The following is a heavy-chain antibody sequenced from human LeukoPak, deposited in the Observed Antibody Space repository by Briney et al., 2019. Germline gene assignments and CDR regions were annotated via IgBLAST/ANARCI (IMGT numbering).Heavy chain of an antibody. J-gene: IGHJ3*02. V-gene: IGHV3-7*01. Sequence: PGGSLRLSCAASGLTFSSYWMSWVRQAPGKGLEWVANIKQDGSEKYYVDSVKGRFTISRDNAKNSLYLQMNSLRAEDTAVYYCARAGDSSGYYPTAHAFDIWGQGTMVTVSS. CDR3: ARAGDSSGYYPTAHAFDI. CDR2: IKQDGSEK. D-gene: IGHD3-22*01. CDR1: GLTFSSYW.